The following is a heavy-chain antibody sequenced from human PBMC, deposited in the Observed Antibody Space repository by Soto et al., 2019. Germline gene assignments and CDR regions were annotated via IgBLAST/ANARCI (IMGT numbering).Heavy chain of an antibody. Sequence: GESLKISCKGSGYSFTSYCIGWVRQMPGKGLEWMGIIYPGDSDTRYSPSFQGQVTISADKSISTAYLQWNSLKASDTAMYYCARRNYYGSPRDYYYGMDVWGQGTTVTVSS. CDR2: IYPGDSDT. CDR1: GYSFTSYC. CDR3: ARRNYYGSPRDYYYGMDV. J-gene: IGHJ6*02. D-gene: IGHD3-10*01. V-gene: IGHV5-51*01.